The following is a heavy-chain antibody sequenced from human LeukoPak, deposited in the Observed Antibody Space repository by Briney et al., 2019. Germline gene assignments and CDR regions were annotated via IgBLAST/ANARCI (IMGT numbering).Heavy chain of an antibody. D-gene: IGHD3-16*01. CDR2: IYYSGST. CDR1: GGSISSYY. CDR3: AREYNGGAPNWFDP. V-gene: IGHV4-59*01. Sequence: SETLSLTCTVSGGSISSYYWSWIRQPPGKGLEWIGYIYYSGSTNYNPSLKSLVTTSVDTSKNQSSLKLSSVTAADTAVYYCAREYNGGAPNWFDPWGQGTLVTVSS. J-gene: IGHJ5*02.